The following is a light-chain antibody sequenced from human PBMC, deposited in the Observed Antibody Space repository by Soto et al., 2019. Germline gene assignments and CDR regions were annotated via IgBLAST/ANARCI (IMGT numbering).Light chain of an antibody. Sequence: QSVLTQPASVSGSPGQSITISCTGTSSDVGGYNYVSWYQQHPGKAPKFMIYDVSNRPSGVSNPFSGSKSGNTASLTISGLQAEDEADYYCCSYTTSNTRQIVFGTGTKVTVL. CDR1: SSDVGGYNY. J-gene: IGLJ1*01. V-gene: IGLV2-14*01. CDR2: DVS. CDR3: CSYTTSNTRQIV.